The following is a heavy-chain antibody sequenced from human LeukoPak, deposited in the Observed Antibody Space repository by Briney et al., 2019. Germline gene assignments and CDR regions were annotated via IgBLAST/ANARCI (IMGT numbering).Heavy chain of an antibody. Sequence: GGSLRLSCAASGFTFSDFAMAWVRQAPGKGLEWVSGITRSGGTNYADSVKGRFTISRDNSRVTLYLQMDGLRGEDTAIYYCAKYKGYYPYNYCMNVWGQGTTVTVSS. D-gene: IGHD2-15*01. CDR2: ITRSGGT. CDR3: AKYKGYYPYNYCMNV. J-gene: IGHJ6*03. CDR1: GFTFSDFA. V-gene: IGHV3-23*01.